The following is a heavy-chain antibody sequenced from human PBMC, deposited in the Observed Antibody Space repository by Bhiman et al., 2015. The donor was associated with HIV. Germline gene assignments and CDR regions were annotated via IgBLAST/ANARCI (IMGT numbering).Heavy chain of an antibody. J-gene: IGHJ6*02. CDR1: GFTFSSDE. D-gene: IGHD5-18*01. V-gene: IGHV3-48*03. CDR2: ISSSGSTI. Sequence: EVQLVESGEAVVQPGGSLRLSCAASGFTFSSDEMNWVRQAPGKGLEWVSYISSSGSTIYYADSVKGRFTISRDNAKNSLYLQMNSLRAEDTAVYYCARDRGYSYALNYMDVWGQGTTVTVSS. CDR3: ARDRGYSYALNYMDV.